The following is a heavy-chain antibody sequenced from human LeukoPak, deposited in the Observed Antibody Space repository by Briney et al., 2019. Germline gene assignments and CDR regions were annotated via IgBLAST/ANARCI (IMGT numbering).Heavy chain of an antibody. CDR3: ATRRGNYDSSGYYYGY. CDR2: IDYSGSA. Sequence: PSETLSLTCTVSGGSISSGGYYWGWIRQPPGKGLEWIGSIDYSGSAVYSPSLKSRVTISVDTSKNQFSLKLSSVTAADTAVYYCATRRGNYDSSGYYYGYWGQGTLVTVSS. D-gene: IGHD3-22*01. J-gene: IGHJ4*02. V-gene: IGHV4-39*07. CDR1: GGSISSGGYY.